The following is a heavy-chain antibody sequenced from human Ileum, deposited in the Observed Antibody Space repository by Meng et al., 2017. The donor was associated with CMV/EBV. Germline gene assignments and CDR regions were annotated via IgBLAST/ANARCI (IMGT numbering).Heavy chain of an antibody. CDR1: GGSLSGYY. D-gene: IGHD6-6*01. Sequence: QAKLQQGGAGLVKPSENLSLTCAVYGGSLSGYYWSWIRQTPDKGLEWIAEINYTGNTWFNPALKSRITMSIDTSANQLSLKLTSVTAADAAAHYCARGWVHSASSLHFDYWSQGTLVTVSS. CDR2: INYTGNT. V-gene: IGHV4-34*01. CDR3: ARGWVHSASSLHFDY. J-gene: IGHJ4*02.